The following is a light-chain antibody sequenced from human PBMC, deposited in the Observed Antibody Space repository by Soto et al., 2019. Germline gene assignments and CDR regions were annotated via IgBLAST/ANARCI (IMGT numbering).Light chain of an antibody. CDR2: GAS. Sequence: EIVLPQYPGTLSLSPGERATLSCRASQSVSSSYLAWYQQKPGQAPRLLIYGASSRATGIPDRFSGSGSGTDFTLTISRLEPEDFAVYYCQQYGSSTITFGQGTRLEIK. V-gene: IGKV3-20*01. J-gene: IGKJ5*01. CDR3: QQYGSSTIT. CDR1: QSVSSSY.